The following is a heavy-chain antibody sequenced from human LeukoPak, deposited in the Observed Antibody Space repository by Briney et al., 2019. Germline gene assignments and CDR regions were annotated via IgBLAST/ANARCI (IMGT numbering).Heavy chain of an antibody. D-gene: IGHD5-18*01. V-gene: IGHV4-34*01. CDR2: INRSGST. CDR3: ARYSYGFTYYFDY. Sequence: PGGSLRLSCAASGFTFSNYAMHWVRQPPGKGLEWIGEINRSGSTNYNPSLKSRVTISVDTSKNQFSLKLSSVTAADTAVYYCARYSYGFTYYFDYWGQGTLVTVSS. J-gene: IGHJ4*02. CDR1: GFTFSNYA.